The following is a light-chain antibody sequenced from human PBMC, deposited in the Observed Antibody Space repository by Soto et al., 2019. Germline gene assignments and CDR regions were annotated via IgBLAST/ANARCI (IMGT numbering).Light chain of an antibody. J-gene: IGKJ3*01. Sequence: EIVMTQSPATLSVSPGERATLSCWASQRIVRNLAWYQQKSGQAPRLLIYDASARATGIPDRFSGSGSGTEFTLTITSLQSEDFAVYYCQQYTNWPLTFGPGTKVDVK. CDR3: QQYTNWPLT. CDR2: DAS. CDR1: QRIVRN. V-gene: IGKV3D-15*01.